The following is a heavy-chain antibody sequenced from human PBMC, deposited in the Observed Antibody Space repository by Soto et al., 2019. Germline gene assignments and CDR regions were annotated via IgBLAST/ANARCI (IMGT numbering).Heavy chain of an antibody. Sequence: GASVKVSCKASGGTFSSYTISWVRQAPGQGLEWMGRIIPILGIANYAQKFQGRVTITADKSTSTAYMELSSLRSEDTAVYYCASSPVDYDILSLDYYYYMDVWGKGTTVTVSS. J-gene: IGHJ6*03. V-gene: IGHV1-69*02. CDR1: GGTFSSYT. CDR3: ASSPVDYDILSLDYYYYMDV. D-gene: IGHD3-9*01. CDR2: IIPILGIA.